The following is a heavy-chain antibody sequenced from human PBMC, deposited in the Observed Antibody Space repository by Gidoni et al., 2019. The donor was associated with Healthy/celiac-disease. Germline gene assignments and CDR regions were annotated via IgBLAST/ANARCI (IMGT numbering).Heavy chain of an antibody. V-gene: IGHV3-33*01. J-gene: IGHJ2*01. D-gene: IGHD3-16*01. CDR3: ARGAGGAKYWYFDL. CDR1: GFTFSSYG. CDR2: IWYDGSNK. Sequence: QVQLVESGGGVVQPGRSLRLSCAASGFTFSSYGMHWVRQAPGKGLEWVAVIWYDGSNKYYADSGKGRFTISRDNSKNTLYLQMNSLRAEDTAVYYCARGAGGAKYWYFDLWGRGTLVTVSS.